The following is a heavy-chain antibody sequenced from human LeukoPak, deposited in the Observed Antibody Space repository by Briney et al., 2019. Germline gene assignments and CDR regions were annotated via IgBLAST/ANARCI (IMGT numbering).Heavy chain of an antibody. CDR1: GFTFSNYG. J-gene: IGHJ4*02. CDR3: AKALYQRVDY. Sequence: PGGSLRLSCAASGFTFSNYGMQWVRQAPGKGLEWVSAISGSGGSTYYADSVKGRFTISRDNSKHTLYLQMNSLRAEDTAVYYCAKALYQRVDYWGQGTLVTVSS. CDR2: ISGSGGST. D-gene: IGHD2/OR15-2a*01. V-gene: IGHV3-23*01.